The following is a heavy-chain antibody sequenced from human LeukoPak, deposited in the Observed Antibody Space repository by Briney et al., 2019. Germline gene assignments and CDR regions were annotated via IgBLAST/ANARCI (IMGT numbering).Heavy chain of an antibody. D-gene: IGHD6-19*01. CDR2: IYYSGST. V-gene: IGHV4-39*07. J-gene: IGHJ4*02. CDR3: AAPRAVAGGDYFDY. Sequence: SETLSLTCTVSGGSITSSSYYWGWIRQPPGMGLEWIGSIYYSGSTYYNPSLKSRVTISVDTSRNQFSLKLSSVTAADTAVYYCAAPRAVAGGDYFDYWGQGTLVTVSS. CDR1: GGSITSSSYY.